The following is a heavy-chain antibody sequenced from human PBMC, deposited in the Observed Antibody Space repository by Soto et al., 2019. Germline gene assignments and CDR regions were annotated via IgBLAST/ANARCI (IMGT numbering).Heavy chain of an antibody. D-gene: IGHD2-15*01. J-gene: IGHJ6*02. CDR1: GGTFSNSP. V-gene: IGHV1-69*12. CDR3: ARSRFVVGVTEDYYGMDV. Sequence: QFQLVQSGAEVKKPGSSVKVSCKSSGGTFSNSPISWVRQAPGQGLEWVGGVIPVFKTANYAQKFQGRVTITADESTNTAYMGLSSLRSGDTAVYYCARSRFVVGVTEDYYGMDVWGQGTTVTVSS. CDR2: VIPVFKTA.